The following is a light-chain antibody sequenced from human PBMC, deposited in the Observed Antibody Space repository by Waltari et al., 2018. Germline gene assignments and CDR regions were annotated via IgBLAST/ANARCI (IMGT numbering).Light chain of an antibody. CDR3: SSYAGSNSVI. V-gene: IGLV2-8*01. J-gene: IGLJ2*01. Sequence: QSALTQPPSASGSPGQSVTISCTGTSLDVGGYSYVSWYQQQPGKSPNLLIYEVSTRPFGSPQRFSGSKSGNTASLTVSGLQAEDESDYYCSSYAGSNSVIFGGGTKLTVL. CDR2: EVS. CDR1: SLDVGGYSY.